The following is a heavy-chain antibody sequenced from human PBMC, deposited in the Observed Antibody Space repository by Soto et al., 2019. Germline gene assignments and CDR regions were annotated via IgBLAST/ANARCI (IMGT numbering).Heavy chain of an antibody. Sequence: EVQLVESGGDLVQPGGSLRLSCVASGFTFINSAMNWVRQAPGKGLEWVSVSSGREGNTYYSDSVRGRFTISRDNSKNTLYLQMNSLRVEDTAVYYCAKGPTWGSWGQGTLVTVSS. CDR1: GFTFINSA. D-gene: IGHD1-26*01. J-gene: IGHJ5*02. CDR3: AKGPTWGS. V-gene: IGHV3-23*04. CDR2: SSGREGNT.